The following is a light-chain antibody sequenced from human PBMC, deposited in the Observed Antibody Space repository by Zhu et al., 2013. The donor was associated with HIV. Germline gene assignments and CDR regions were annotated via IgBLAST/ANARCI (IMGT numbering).Light chain of an antibody. CDR3: SSYTSTNTPV. J-gene: IGLJ3*02. V-gene: IGLV2-14*03. Sequence: QSALTQPASVSGSPGQSITISCTGTSSDVGDYNYVSWYQQYPGKAPKLMIYEVSYRPSWVSYRFSGSKSGNTASLTISGLQTEDEADYYCSSYTSTNTPVFGGGTKLTVL. CDR1: SSDVGDYNY. CDR2: EVS.